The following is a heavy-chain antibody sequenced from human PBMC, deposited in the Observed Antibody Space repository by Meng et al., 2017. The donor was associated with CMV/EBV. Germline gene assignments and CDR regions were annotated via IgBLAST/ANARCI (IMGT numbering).Heavy chain of an antibody. V-gene: IGHV1-69*05. CDR2: IIPIFGTA. Sequence: SAQVSCKASGGTFSSYAISWLRQAPGQGLEWRGGIIPIFGTANYAQKFQGRVTITTDESTSTAYMELSSLRSEDTAVYYCAFSDCSSTSCWFDYWGQGTLVTVSS. D-gene: IGHD2-2*01. CDR1: GGTFSSYA. J-gene: IGHJ4*02. CDR3: AFSDCSSTSCWFDY.